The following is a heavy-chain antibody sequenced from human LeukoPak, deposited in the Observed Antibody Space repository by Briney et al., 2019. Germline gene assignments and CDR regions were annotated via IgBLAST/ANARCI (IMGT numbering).Heavy chain of an antibody. V-gene: IGHV3-7*01. J-gene: IGHJ4*02. CDR2: IKHDGSEK. D-gene: IGHD2-2*01. Sequence: PGGSLRPSCAASGFTFSSYSMNWVRQAPGKGLEWVADIKHDGSEKYYVDSVKGRFTISRDNAKNSLYLQVNSLRAEDTALYYCAREKYAYWGQGTLVTVSS. CDR3: AREKYAY. CDR1: GFTFSSYS.